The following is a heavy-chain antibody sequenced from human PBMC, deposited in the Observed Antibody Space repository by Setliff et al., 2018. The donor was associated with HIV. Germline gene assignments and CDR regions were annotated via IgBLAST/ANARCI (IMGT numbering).Heavy chain of an antibody. CDR2: ISSSGTT. J-gene: IGHJ4*02. Sequence: TLSLTCVVSDDSFSNYDWTWIRQSPGKALEWIGYISSSGTTTYNPSLRSRVTISIDTSKNQFSLKLNAVTAADTAVYYCARRPPLTTGREYYFDFWGQGTLVTVSS. CDR3: ARRPPLTTGREYYFDF. V-gene: IGHV4-4*09. D-gene: IGHD1-1*01. CDR1: DDSFSNYD.